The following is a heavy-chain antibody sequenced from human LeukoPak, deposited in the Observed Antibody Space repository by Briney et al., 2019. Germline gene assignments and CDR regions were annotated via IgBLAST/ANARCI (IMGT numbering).Heavy chain of an antibody. CDR1: GFTFDDYA. Sequence: GGSLRLSCAASGFTFDDYAMHWVRHAPGKGLEWVSGISWNSASIGYADSVKGRFTISRDNSKNFLYLQMNSLRAEDTALYYCAKDEGVSCYYYYMDVWGKGTTVTISS. V-gene: IGHV3-9*01. J-gene: IGHJ6*03. CDR2: ISWNSASI. D-gene: IGHD3-10*01. CDR3: AKDEGVSCYYYYMDV.